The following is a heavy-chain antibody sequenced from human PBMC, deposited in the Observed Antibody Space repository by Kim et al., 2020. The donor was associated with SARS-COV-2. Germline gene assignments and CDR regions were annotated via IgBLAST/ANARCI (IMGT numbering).Heavy chain of an antibody. CDR2: ISGSGGST. V-gene: IGHV3-23*01. CDR1: GFTFSSYA. CDR3: AKRLGGYRLFDY. J-gene: IGHJ4*02. Sequence: GGSLRLSCAASGFTFSSYAMSWVRQAPGKGLEWVSGISGSGGSTYYADSVKGRFTISRDNSKNTLYLQMNSLRAEDTAVYYCAKRLGGYRLFDYWGQGTLVTVSS. D-gene: IGHD3-16*01.